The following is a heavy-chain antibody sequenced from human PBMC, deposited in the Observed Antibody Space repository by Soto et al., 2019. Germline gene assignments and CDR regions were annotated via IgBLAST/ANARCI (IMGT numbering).Heavy chain of an antibody. CDR2: INPNSSGT. Sequence: RASVKVSCKASGYTFTGYYMHWVRQAPGQGLEWMGWINPNSSGTNYAQKFQGWVTMTRDTSISTAYMELSRLRSDDTAVYYCAIMARVAGTFFDYWGQGTLVTV. CDR3: AIMARVAGTFFDY. J-gene: IGHJ4*02. V-gene: IGHV1-2*04. CDR1: GYTFTGYY. D-gene: IGHD6-19*01.